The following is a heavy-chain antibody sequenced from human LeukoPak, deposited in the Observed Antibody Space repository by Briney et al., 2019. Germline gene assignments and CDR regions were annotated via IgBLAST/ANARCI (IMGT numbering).Heavy chain of an antibody. D-gene: IGHD3-22*01. J-gene: IGHJ4*02. Sequence: PSETLSLTCTVSGGSISSYYWSWIRQPPGKGLEWIGYIYYSGSTNYNPSLKSRVTISVDTSKNQFSLKLRSVTAADTAVYYCARVGTMIIVDFDYWGQGTLVTVSS. V-gene: IGHV4-59*01. CDR3: ARVGTMIIVDFDY. CDR1: GGSISSYY. CDR2: IYYSGST.